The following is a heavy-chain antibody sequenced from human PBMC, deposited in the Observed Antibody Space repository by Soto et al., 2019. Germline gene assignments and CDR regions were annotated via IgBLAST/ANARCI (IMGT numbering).Heavy chain of an antibody. J-gene: IGHJ4*02. CDR3: AKASGWFGEFDY. V-gene: IGHV3-23*01. Sequence: EVQLLESGGGLVQPGGSLRLSCAASGFTFSSYAMSWVRQAPGKGLEWVSAISGSGGSTYYADSVKGQFTISRDNSKNTLYLQMNSLRAEDTAVYYCAKASGWFGEFDYWGQGTLVTVSS. CDR2: ISGSGGST. D-gene: IGHD3-10*01. CDR1: GFTFSSYA.